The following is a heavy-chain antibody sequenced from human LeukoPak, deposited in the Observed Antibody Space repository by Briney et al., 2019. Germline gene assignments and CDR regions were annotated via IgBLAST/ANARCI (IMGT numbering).Heavy chain of an antibody. CDR2: ISYDGSNK. Sequence: GGSLRLSCAASGFTFSSYGMLWVRQAPGKGLEWVAVISYDGSNKYYADSVKGRFTISRDNSKNTLYLQMNSLRAEDTAVYYCAKLVVYGGRDYGDYLTSDYWGQGTLVTVSS. CDR1: GFTFSSYG. CDR3: AKLVVYGGRDYGDYLTSDY. V-gene: IGHV3-30*18. J-gene: IGHJ4*02. D-gene: IGHD4-17*01.